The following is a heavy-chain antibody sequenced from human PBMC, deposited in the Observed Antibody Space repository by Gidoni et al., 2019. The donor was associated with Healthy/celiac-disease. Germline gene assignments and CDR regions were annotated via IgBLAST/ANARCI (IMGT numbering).Heavy chain of an antibody. CDR3: ASLEGGTYYYDSSGYPAFDP. V-gene: IGHV4-39*01. CDR2: IYYSGST. CDR1: GGSITCSSYY. J-gene: IGHJ5*02. D-gene: IGHD3-22*01. Sequence: QLQLQESGPGLVKPSETLSLTCTVSGGSITCSSYYWGWIRQPPGKGLEWIGSIYYSGSTYYNPSLKSRVTISVDTSKNQFSLKLSSVTAADTAVYYCASLEGGTYYYDSSGYPAFDPWGQGTLVTVSS.